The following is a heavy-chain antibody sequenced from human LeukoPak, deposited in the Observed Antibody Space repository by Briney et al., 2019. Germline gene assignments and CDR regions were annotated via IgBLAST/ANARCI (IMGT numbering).Heavy chain of an antibody. CDR3: ARDRVDLWSGYTWFDP. V-gene: IGHV4-59*01. D-gene: IGHD3-3*01. Sequence: PSETLSLTCTVSGGSISSYYWNWIRQPPGKGLEWIGYIYYSGSTNYNPSLKSRVTISVDTSKNQFSLKLSSVTAADTAVYYCARDRVDLWSGYTWFDPWGQGTLVTVSS. J-gene: IGHJ5*02. CDR1: GGSISSYY. CDR2: IYYSGST.